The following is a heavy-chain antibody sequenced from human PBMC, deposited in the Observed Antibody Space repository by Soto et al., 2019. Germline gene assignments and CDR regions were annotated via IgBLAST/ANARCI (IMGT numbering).Heavy chain of an antibody. V-gene: IGHV4-59*01. CDR3: ARRWSGTDY. J-gene: IGHJ4*02. CDR2: VHYSGST. CDR1: GGSFSNYY. D-gene: IGHD3-10*01. Sequence: QVQLQESGPGLVKPSETLSLTCTVSGGSFSNYYWGWIRQSPGKGLEWIGYVHYSGSTNYNPSLKSRVTISLDTSNNQFFLRLTSVTAADTAVYYCARRWSGTDYWGQGTLVTVSS.